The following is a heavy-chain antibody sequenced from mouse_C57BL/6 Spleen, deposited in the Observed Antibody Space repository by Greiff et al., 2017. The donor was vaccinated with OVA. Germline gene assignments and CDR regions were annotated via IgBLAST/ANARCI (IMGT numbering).Heavy chain of an antibody. CDR1: GYTFTSYW. Sequence: VQLQQPGAELVKPGASVKLSCKASGYTFTSYWMQWVKQRPGQGLEWIGEIDPSDSYTNYNQKFKGKATLTVDTSSSTAYMQLSSLTSEGSAVYSCARHYCGSRVPFDYWGQGTTLTVSS. D-gene: IGHD1-1*01. CDR3: ARHYCGSRVPFDY. V-gene: IGHV1-50*01. CDR2: IDPSDSYT. J-gene: IGHJ2*01.